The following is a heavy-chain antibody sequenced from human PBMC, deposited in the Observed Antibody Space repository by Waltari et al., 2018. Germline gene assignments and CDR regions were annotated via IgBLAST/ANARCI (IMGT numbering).Heavy chain of an antibody. CDR3: ARDTHSSGYRFDY. J-gene: IGHJ4*02. D-gene: IGHD3-22*01. CDR1: GGSISSGGYY. CDR2: IYYSGST. V-gene: IGHV4-31*03. Sequence: QVQLQESGPGLVKPSQTLSLTCTVSGGSISSGGYYWSWIRQHPGKGLEWIGYIYYSGSTYYNPCLKSRVTISVDTSKNQFSLKLSSVTAADTAVYYCARDTHSSGYRFDYWGQGTLVTVSS.